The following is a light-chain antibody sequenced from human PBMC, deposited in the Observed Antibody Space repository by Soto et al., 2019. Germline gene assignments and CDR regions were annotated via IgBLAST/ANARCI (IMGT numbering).Light chain of an antibody. CDR1: SGHSSYA. J-gene: IGLJ3*02. Sequence: QSVLTQSPSASASLGASVKLTCTLSSGHSSYAIAWHQQQPEKGPRYLMKLNSDGSHRKGDGIPDRFSGSSSGAERYLTISSLQSEDEADYSCQTWGTGIQLFGGGTKLTVL. CDR2: LNSDGSH. V-gene: IGLV4-69*01. CDR3: QTWGTGIQL.